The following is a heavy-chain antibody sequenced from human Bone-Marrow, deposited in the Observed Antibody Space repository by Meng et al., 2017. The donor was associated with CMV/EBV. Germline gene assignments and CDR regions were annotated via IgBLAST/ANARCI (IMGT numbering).Heavy chain of an antibody. D-gene: IGHD6-13*01. Sequence: GGSLRLSCAASGFTFSDYYMSWIRQAPGKGLEWVSYISSSGSTIYYADSVKGRFTISRDNSKNTLYLQMNSLRAEDTAVYYCASSGYMYYYYGMDVWGQWTTVTFSS. CDR1: GFTFSDYY. CDR3: ASSGYMYYYYGMDV. CDR2: ISSSGSTI. J-gene: IGHJ6*02. V-gene: IGHV3-11*01.